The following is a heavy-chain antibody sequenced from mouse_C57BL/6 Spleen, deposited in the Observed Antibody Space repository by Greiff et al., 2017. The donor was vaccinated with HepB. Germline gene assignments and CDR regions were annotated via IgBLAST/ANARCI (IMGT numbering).Heavy chain of an antibody. J-gene: IGHJ2*01. CDR2: ISYSGST. CDR1: GYSITSGYG. Sequence: VQLKESGPGLVKPSQSLSLTCTVPGYSITSGYGWNWIRQFPGNKLEWMGYISYSGSTNYNPSLKSRISITRDTSKHPFFLQLNSVTTEDTATYYCARTARIKYWGQGTTLTVSS. CDR3: ARTARIKY. D-gene: IGHD1-2*01. V-gene: IGHV3-2*02.